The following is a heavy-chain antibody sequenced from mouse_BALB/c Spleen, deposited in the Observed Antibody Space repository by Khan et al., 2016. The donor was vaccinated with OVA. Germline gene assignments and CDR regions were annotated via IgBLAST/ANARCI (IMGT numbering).Heavy chain of an antibody. CDR2: IDPGSGAT. CDR1: GFNINDYY. D-gene: IGHD2-14*01. J-gene: IGHJ3*01. CDR3: ASSGYRPWFAY. V-gene: IGHV14-1*02. Sequence: VQLKQSGAELVRPGALVKLSCKASGFNINDYYMHWVKQRPEQGLEWIGWIDPGSGATVYDPKFQGMASITDATSTHTAYMQLSSLISADTADYYCASSGYRPWFAYWGQGTLVTVSA.